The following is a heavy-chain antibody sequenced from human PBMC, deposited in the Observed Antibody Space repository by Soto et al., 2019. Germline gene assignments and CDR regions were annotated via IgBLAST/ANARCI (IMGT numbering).Heavy chain of an antibody. V-gene: IGHV4-30-2*01. D-gene: IGHD3-3*01. J-gene: IGHJ4*02. Sequence: QLPLQESGSGLVKPSQTLSLTCAVSGGSISSGGYSWSWIRQPPGKCLEWIGYIYHSGSTYYNPSRTRRVTVSVGRSKNPFSLKLSSVTAADTAVYYWARIPPFGRWGEGTLVTVSA. CDR1: GGSISSGGYS. CDR2: IYHSGST. CDR3: ARIPPFGR.